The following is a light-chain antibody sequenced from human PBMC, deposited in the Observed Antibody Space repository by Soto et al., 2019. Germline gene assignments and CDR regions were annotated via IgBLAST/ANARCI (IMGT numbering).Light chain of an antibody. J-gene: IGKJ4*01. V-gene: IGKV1-5*01. CDR1: QSISRW. CDR2: DAY. CDR3: QQYNNYSGLT. Sequence: DIHMTQSPSTLSASVVDRVTITCRASQSISRWLAWYQQKPGKAPKLLIYDAYNLEIGVPSRFSGSGSGAEFTLTISSLQPDDFATYYCQQYNNYSGLTFGGGTKVDIK.